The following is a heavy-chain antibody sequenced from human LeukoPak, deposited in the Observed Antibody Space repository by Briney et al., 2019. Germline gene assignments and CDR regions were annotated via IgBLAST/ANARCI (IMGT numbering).Heavy chain of an antibody. CDR2: ISSSSSYI. D-gene: IGHD3-22*01. Sequence: GGSLRLSCAASGFTFSSYSMNWVRQAPGKGLEWVSPISSSSSYIYYADSVKGRFTISRDNAKNSLYLQMNSLRAEDTAVYYCARDTGAYYDSGGLDYWGQGTLVTVSS. V-gene: IGHV3-21*01. CDR1: GFTFSSYS. J-gene: IGHJ4*02. CDR3: ARDTGAYYDSGGLDY.